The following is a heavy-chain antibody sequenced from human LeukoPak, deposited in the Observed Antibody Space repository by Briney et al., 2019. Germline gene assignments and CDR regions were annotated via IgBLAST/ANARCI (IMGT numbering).Heavy chain of an antibody. J-gene: IGHJ4*02. CDR2: IIPILGIA. CDR1: GGTFSSYA. D-gene: IGHD4-23*01. Sequence: SVKASCKASGGTFSSYAISWVRQAPGQGLEWMGRIIPILGIANYAQKFQGRVTITADKSTSTAYMELSSLRSEDTAVYYCARVGSLRWTQFDYWGQGTLVTVSS. CDR3: ARVGSLRWTQFDY. V-gene: IGHV1-69*04.